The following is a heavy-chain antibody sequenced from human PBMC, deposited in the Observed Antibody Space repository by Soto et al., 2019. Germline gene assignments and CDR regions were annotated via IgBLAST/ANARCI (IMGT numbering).Heavy chain of an antibody. Sequence: PGGSLRLSCAASGITGSSTFMTWVRQAPGKGLEWVSLIYGGGFTYYADSVKGRFTISRDNSNNTLYLQMSGLRVEDTAVYYCATRSTHLGELSLFNYWGQGALVTVSS. CDR2: IYGGGFT. D-gene: IGHD3-16*02. V-gene: IGHV3-66*01. J-gene: IGHJ4*02. CDR1: GITGSSTF. CDR3: ATRSTHLGELSLFNY.